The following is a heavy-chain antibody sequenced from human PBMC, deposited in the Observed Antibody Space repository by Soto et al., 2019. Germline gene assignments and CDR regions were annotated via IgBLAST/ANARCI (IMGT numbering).Heavy chain of an antibody. CDR2: ISYDGSNK. V-gene: IGHV3-30*18. CDR1: GFTFSTYG. Sequence: GGSLRLSCTTSGFTFSTYGTHWARQAPGKGLEWVAVISYDGSNKYYADSVKGRFTISRDNSKNTLYLQMNSLRAEDTAVYYCAKDVLSQPHAFDIWGQGTMVTVSS. J-gene: IGHJ3*02. CDR3: AKDVLSQPHAFDI.